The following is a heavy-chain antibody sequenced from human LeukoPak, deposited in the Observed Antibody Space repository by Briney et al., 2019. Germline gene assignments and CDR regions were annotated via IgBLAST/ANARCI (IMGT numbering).Heavy chain of an antibody. D-gene: IGHD4-17*01. CDR1: GYTFTSNG. V-gene: IGHV1-18*01. Sequence: ASVKVSCKASGYTFTSNGISWVRQAPGQGPEWMGWISGYNGDTNYAQKVQGRVTMTTDTSTSTAYMELRSLTSDDTAVYYCARDCTTMITFEYCGQGTLVTVSS. J-gene: IGHJ4*02. CDR2: ISGYNGDT. CDR3: ARDCTTMITFEY.